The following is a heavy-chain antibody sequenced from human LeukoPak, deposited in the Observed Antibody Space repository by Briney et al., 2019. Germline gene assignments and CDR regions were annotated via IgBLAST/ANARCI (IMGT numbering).Heavy chain of an antibody. D-gene: IGHD6-13*01. CDR1: GYTFTSYD. CDR3: ARESGDIQDSSSWYVDY. V-gene: IGHV1-8*01. Sequence: GASVKVPCKASGYTFTSYDINWVRQATGQGLEWMGWMNPNSGNTDYAQKFQGRVTMTRNTSISTAYMELSSLRSEDTAVYYCARESGDIQDSSSWYVDYWGQGTLVTVSS. J-gene: IGHJ4*02. CDR2: MNPNSGNT.